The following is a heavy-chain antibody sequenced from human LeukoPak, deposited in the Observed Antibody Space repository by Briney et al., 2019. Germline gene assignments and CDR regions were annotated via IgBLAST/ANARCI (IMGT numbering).Heavy chain of an antibody. CDR2: INHSGST. Sequence: SQTLSLTCTVSGGSISSADYYWSWFRQYPGKGLEWIGEINHSGSTNYDPSLKSRVTISVDTSKNQFSLKLSSVTAADTAVYYCARGSFYYYDSSGYHDYWGQGTLVTVSS. D-gene: IGHD3-22*01. CDR1: GGSISSADYY. V-gene: IGHV4-31*03. CDR3: ARGSFYYYDSSGYHDY. J-gene: IGHJ4*02.